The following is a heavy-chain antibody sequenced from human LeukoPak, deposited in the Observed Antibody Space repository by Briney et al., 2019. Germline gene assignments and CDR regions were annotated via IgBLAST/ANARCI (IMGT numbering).Heavy chain of an antibody. Sequence: GRSLRLSCAASGFTFSSHAMHWVRQAPGKGLEWVAVISYDGSNKYYADSVKGRFTISRDNSKNTLYLQMNSLRAEDTAVYYCARDGSSYDILTGYYGVNWFDPWGQGTLVTVSS. V-gene: IGHV3-30-3*01. CDR3: ARDGSSYDILTGYYGVNWFDP. J-gene: IGHJ5*02. CDR2: ISYDGSNK. CDR1: GFTFSSHA. D-gene: IGHD3-9*01.